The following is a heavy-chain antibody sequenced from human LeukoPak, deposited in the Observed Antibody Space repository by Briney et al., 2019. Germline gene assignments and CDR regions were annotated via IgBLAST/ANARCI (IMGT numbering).Heavy chain of an antibody. J-gene: IGHJ6*02. CDR3: ARGRYCSSTSCYHYYYYGMDV. CDR1: GFTFSSYA. D-gene: IGHD2-2*01. CDR2: ISSNGGST. Sequence: PGGSLRLSCAASGFTFSSYAMHWVRQAPGKGLEYVSAISSNGGSTYYANSVKGRFTISRDNPKNTLYLQMGSLRAEDMAVYYCARGRYCSSTSCYHYYYYGMDVWGQGTTVTVSS. V-gene: IGHV3-64*01.